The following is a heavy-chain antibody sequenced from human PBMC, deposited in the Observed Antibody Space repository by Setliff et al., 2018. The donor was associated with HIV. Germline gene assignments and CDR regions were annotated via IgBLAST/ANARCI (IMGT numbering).Heavy chain of an antibody. Sequence: ASVKVSCKASGYRFTGFAIHWVRQAPGQRFEWMGWINAGTGNTKYSQKFQDRVTISRDIHANTAYMELSSLRSEDTAIYYCARSLREYSYGSPDYWGPGTLFTVSS. J-gene: IGHJ4*02. CDR1: GYRFTGFA. CDR2: INAGTGNT. D-gene: IGHD5-18*01. CDR3: ARSLREYSYGSPDY. V-gene: IGHV1-3*01.